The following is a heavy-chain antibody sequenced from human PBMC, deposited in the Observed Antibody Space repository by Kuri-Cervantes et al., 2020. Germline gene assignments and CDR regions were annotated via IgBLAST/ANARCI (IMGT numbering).Heavy chain of an antibody. CDR3: ASEGVGTRAPRFDY. V-gene: IGHV4-59*01. D-gene: IGHD1-26*01. J-gene: IGHJ4*02. CDR1: GGSISRYY. CDR2: IYYSGST. Sequence: GSLRLSCTVSGGSISRYYWSWIRQPPGKGLEWIGYIYYSGSTNYNPSLKSRVAISVDTSKNHLSLKLNSVTAADTAVYYCASEGVGTRAPRFDYWGQETLVTVSS.